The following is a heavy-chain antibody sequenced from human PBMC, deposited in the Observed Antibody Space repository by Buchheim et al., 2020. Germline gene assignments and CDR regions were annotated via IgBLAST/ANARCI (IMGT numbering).Heavy chain of an antibody. CDR3: AKESGEAD. J-gene: IGHJ4*02. V-gene: IGHV3-23*01. Sequence: EVQLLESGGGLVQPGGSLRLSCAASGFTFSSYPMSWVRQAPGKGLEWVSSITGSGGSTSYADSVMGRFTILRDNSKKTLFFQMNSLRAEDTAVYYCAKESGEADWGQGTL. CDR2: ITGSGGST. CDR1: GFTFSSYP. D-gene: IGHD1-26*01.